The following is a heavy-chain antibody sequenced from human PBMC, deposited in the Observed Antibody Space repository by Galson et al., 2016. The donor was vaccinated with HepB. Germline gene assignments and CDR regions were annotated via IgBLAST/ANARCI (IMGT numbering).Heavy chain of an antibody. CDR1: EPTVPSDY. Sequence: SLRLSCAASEPTVPSDYRHGFRKAPGKGREGIPVIYGGGTTFNADSLKGRFTISRDISKNTIYLQMSSLRAEDTALYFCARGSYSRGNDWGQGTLVTVSS. CDR2: IYGGGTT. D-gene: IGHD3-10*01. J-gene: IGHJ4*02. V-gene: IGHV3-53*01. CDR3: ARGSYSRGND.